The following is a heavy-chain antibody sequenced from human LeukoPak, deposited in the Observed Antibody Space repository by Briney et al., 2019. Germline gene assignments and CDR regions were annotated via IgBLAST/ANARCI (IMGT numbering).Heavy chain of an antibody. V-gene: IGHV1-3*01. CDR3: ARGRDYYGSGTFYYYYGMDV. Sequence: ASVKVSCKASGYTFTSYAMHWVRQAPGQRLEWMGWINAGNGNTKYSQKFQGRVTITRDTSASTAYMELSSLRSEDTAVYYCARGRDYYGSGTFYYYYGMDVWGQGTTVTVSS. J-gene: IGHJ6*02. CDR1: GYTFTSYA. CDR2: INAGNGNT. D-gene: IGHD3-10*01.